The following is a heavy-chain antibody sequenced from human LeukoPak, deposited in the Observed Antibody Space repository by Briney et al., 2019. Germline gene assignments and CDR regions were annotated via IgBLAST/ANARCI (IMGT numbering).Heavy chain of an antibody. CDR2: IYYSGST. Sequence: PSETLSLTCTVSGGSISSYYWSWIRQPPGKGLEWIGYIYYSGSTNYNPSLKSRVTISVDTSKNQFSLKLSSVTAADTAAYYCARGSGYYLHFDYWGQGTLVTVSS. V-gene: IGHV4-59*01. CDR3: ARGSGYYLHFDY. D-gene: IGHD3-22*01. CDR1: GGSISSYY. J-gene: IGHJ4*02.